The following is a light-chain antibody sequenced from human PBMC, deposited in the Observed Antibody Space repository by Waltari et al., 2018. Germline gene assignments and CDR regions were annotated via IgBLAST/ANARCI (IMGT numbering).Light chain of an antibody. CDR3: QQSYSSPLT. J-gene: IGKJ4*01. Sequence: DIQMTQSPSSLSASVGDRVTITCQASQDISNHLNWYQQKPGKAPKLLIYDASNLETGVPSRFSGSGSGTDFTFTISSLQPEDIATYFCQQSYSSPLTFGAGTKVEI. V-gene: IGKV1-33*01. CDR2: DAS. CDR1: QDISNH.